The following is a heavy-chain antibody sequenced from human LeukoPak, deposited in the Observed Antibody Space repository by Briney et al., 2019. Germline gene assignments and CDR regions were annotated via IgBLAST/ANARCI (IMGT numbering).Heavy chain of an antibody. CDR2: ISGSGGST. V-gene: IGHV3-23*01. CDR1: GFTFSSYG. J-gene: IGHJ4*02. Sequence: GGSLRLSCAASGFTFSSYGMHWVRQAPGKGLEWVSAISGSGGSTYYADSVKGRFTISRDNSKNTLYLQMNSLRAEDTAVYYCAKEQRSLYGDYGDYWGQGTLITVSS. D-gene: IGHD4-17*01. CDR3: AKEQRSLYGDYGDY.